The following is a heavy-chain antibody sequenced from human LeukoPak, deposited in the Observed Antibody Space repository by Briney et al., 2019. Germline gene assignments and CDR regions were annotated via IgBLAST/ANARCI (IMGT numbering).Heavy chain of an antibody. V-gene: IGHV4-39*02. J-gene: IGHJ5*02. CDR2: ISSSGNT. CDR3: ARGRVVPAARASSWFDP. D-gene: IGHD2-2*01. Sequence: SETLSLTCTVSGGSTSSGNYYWGWIRQPPGKGLEWIGGISSSGNTYYNPSLKSRITISIDTSKNHFSLKLSSVSAADTAVYYCARGRVVPAARASSWFDPWGQGTLVTVSS. CDR1: GGSTSSGNYY.